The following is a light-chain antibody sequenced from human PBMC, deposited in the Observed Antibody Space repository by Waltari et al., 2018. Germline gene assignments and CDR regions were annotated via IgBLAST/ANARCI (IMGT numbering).Light chain of an antibody. V-gene: IGLV2-14*01. CDR1: RSDIGAYNY. J-gene: IGLJ1*01. CDR2: GVT. Sequence: QSALPQPASVSGSPGQSITISCAGTRSDIGAYNYVSWYQLHPGKAPTLIIYGVTNRPSGGSHRCPGPKSGNTASLTISGLQADDEADYYCSSYTRSSSLYVVGGGTTVTV. CDR3: SSYTRSSSLYV.